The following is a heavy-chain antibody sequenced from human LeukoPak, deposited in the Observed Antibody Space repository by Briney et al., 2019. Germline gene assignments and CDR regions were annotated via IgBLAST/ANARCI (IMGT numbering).Heavy chain of an antibody. D-gene: IGHD3-16*01. J-gene: IGHJ4*02. CDR1: GYTFTSYY. CDR3: ARDRLMGTFDY. V-gene: IGHV1-46*01. Sequence: ASVKVSCKASGYTFTSYYMHWVRQAPGQGLEWMGIINPSGGSTSYAQKFQGRVTMTRDTSTSTVYMELSSPRSEDTAVYYCARDRLMGTFDYWGQGTLVTVSS. CDR2: INPSGGST.